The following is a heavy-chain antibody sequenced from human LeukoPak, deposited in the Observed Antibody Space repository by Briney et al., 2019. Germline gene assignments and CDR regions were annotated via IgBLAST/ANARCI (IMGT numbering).Heavy chain of an antibody. CDR3: AKATARYCSSSICYLDY. CDR2: ISGTGGST. Sequence: GGSLRLSCAASGFTFSSYAMTWVRQTPGKGLEWVSGISGTGGSTYYADAVKSRFTITRDNSKNTPYLQMNSLRAEDTALYYCAKATARYCSSSICYLDYWGQGTLVTVSS. V-gene: IGHV3-23*01. J-gene: IGHJ4*02. D-gene: IGHD2-2*01. CDR1: GFTFSSYA.